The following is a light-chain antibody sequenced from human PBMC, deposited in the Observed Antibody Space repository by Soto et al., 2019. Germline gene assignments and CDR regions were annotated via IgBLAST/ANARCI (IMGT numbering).Light chain of an antibody. CDR1: SGHSSYA. Sequence: QLVLTQSPSASASLGASVKLTCTLSSGHSSYAIAWHQQQPEKGPRYLMKLNSDGSHGRGDGIPDRFSGSSSAAVRYLTISSLQSEDEADYYCQTWGTGIQVFGGGTKLTVL. CDR2: LNSDGSH. V-gene: IGLV4-69*01. CDR3: QTWGTGIQV. J-gene: IGLJ3*02.